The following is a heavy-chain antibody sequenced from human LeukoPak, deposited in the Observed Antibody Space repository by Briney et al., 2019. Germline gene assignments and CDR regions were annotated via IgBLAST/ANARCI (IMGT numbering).Heavy chain of an antibody. CDR2: IRADGITT. CDR3: AKDYY. CDR1: GFTFDDYA. V-gene: IGHV3-43*02. Sequence: GGSLRLSCAASGFTFDDYAMHWVRQAPGRGLEWVSLIRADGITTYYADSVKGRFTISRDNTKNSLYLQMNSLRTEDSALYYCAKDYYWGQGTLVTVSS. J-gene: IGHJ4*02.